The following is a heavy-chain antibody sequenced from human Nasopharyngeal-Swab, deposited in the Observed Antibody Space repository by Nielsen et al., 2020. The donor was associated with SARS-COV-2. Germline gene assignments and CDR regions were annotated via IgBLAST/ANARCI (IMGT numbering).Heavy chain of an antibody. V-gene: IGHV4-31*03. Sequence: SETLSLTCTVSGGSITSGGFYWTWIRQHPGKGLEWIGYIYYSGSTYYNPSLESRITISVDTSKNQFSLKLNSVTAADTAVYYCARGWAGHYFDYWGRGTLVTVSS. CDR1: GGSITSGGFY. J-gene: IGHJ4*02. D-gene: IGHD3-10*01. CDR2: IYYSGST. CDR3: ARGWAGHYFDY.